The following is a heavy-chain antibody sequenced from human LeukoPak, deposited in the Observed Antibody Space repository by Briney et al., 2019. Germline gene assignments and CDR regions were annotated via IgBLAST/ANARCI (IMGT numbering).Heavy chain of an antibody. Sequence: SETLSLTCTVSGGSISSSSYYWGWIRQPPGKGLEWIGSIYYSGSTYYNPSLKSRVTISVDTSKNQFSLKLSSVTAADTAVYYCARELTYYFDYWGQGTLVTVSS. CDR2: IYYSGST. J-gene: IGHJ4*02. CDR3: ARELTYYFDY. CDR1: GGSISSSSYY. V-gene: IGHV4-39*07.